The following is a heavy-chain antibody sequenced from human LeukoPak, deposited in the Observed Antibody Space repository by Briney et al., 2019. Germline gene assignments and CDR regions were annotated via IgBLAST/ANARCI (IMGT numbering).Heavy chain of an antibody. V-gene: IGHV3-21*01. CDR1: GFTFSSYS. CDR3: ARVMGMPGFLDL. Sequence: KPGGSLRLSCAASGFTFSSYSMNWVRQAPGKGLEWVSSISSSSSYIYYADSVKGRFTISRDNAKNSLYLQMNSLRAEDTAVYYCARVMGMPGFLDLWGRGTLVTVSS. D-gene: IGHD7-27*01. CDR2: ISSSSSYI. J-gene: IGHJ2*01.